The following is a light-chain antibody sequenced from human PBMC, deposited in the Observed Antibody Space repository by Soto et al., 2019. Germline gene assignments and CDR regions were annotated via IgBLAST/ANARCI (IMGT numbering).Light chain of an antibody. Sequence: EIVLTQSPATLSLSPGERATLSCRASQSVSTYLAWYQQKPGQAPRLLIYDASNRATDIPARFSGSGSGTDSTPTISSLEPEDFAVYYYQQRNNWPRTFGQGTKLEIK. J-gene: IGKJ2*01. CDR3: QQRNNWPRT. CDR2: DAS. CDR1: QSVSTY. V-gene: IGKV3-11*01.